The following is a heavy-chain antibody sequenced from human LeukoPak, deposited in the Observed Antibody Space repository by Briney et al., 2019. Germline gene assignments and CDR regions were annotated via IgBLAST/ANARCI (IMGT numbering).Heavy chain of an antibody. D-gene: IGHD5-12*01. Sequence: GASVKVSCKASGYTFTGYYMHWVRQAPGQGLEWMGWINPNSGGTNYAQKFQGRVTMTRDTSISTAYMELSRLRSDDTAVYYCARDGHSGYDFTFHFFDIWGQGTMVTVSS. CDR3: ARDGHSGYDFTFHFFDI. J-gene: IGHJ3*02. CDR2: INPNSGGT. V-gene: IGHV1-2*02. CDR1: GYTFTGYY.